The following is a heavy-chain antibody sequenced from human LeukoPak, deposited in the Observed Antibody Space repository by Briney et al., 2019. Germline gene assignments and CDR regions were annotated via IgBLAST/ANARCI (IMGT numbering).Heavy chain of an antibody. V-gene: IGHV5-51*01. Sequence: GESLKISCKGSGYIFTTYWIGWVRQMPGKGPEWMGIIYPGDSDTIYSPSFQGQVTISADKSINTAYLQWSSLKASDTAMYYCARSLGYFDWLQDYWGQGTLVTVSS. D-gene: IGHD3-9*01. J-gene: IGHJ4*02. CDR3: ARSLGYFDWLQDY. CDR1: GYIFTTYW. CDR2: IYPGDSDT.